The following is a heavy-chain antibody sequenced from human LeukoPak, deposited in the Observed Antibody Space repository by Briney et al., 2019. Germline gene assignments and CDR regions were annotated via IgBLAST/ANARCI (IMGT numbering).Heavy chain of an antibody. V-gene: IGHV1-8*01. CDR3: ATRGYWSGRLYYYYGMDV. D-gene: IGHD2-15*01. J-gene: IGHJ6*02. CDR1: GYTFTSYD. CDR2: MNPNSGNT. Sequence: ASVKVSCKASGYTFTSYDINWVRQATGQGLELMGWMNPNSGNTGYAQKFQGRVTMTRNTSISTAYMELSSLRSEDTAVYYCATRGYWSGRLYYYYGMDVWGQGTTVTVSS.